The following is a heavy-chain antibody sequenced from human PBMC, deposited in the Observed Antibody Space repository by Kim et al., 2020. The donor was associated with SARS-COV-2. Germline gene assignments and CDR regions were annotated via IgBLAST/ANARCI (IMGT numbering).Heavy chain of an antibody. CDR2: INHIGST. J-gene: IGHJ4*02. D-gene: IGHD2-15*01. V-gene: IGHV4-34*01. CDR3: ARTSGGSRTPFVY. CDR1: GGSFSGYY. Sequence: SETLSLTCAVYGGSFSGYYWSWIRQPPGKGLEWIGEINHIGSTNYNPSLKSRVTISVDTSKNQFSLKLSSVTAADTAVYYCARTSGGSRTPFVYWGQGTLVTVSS.